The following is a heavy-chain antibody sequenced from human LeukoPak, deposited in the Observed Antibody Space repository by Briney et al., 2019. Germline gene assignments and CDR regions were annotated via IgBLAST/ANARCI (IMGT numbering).Heavy chain of an antibody. D-gene: IGHD4-17*01. J-gene: IGHJ6*03. CDR1: GGSISSSY. V-gene: IGHV4-59*01. CDR3: ARAGDYNDYYYYYYMDV. CDR2: IYYSGST. Sequence: PSETLSLTCTVSGGSISSSYWSWIRQPPGKGLEWIGYIYYSGSTNYNPSLKSRVTISVDTSKNQFSLKLSSVTAADTAVYYCARAGDYNDYYYYYYMDVWGKGTTVTVSS.